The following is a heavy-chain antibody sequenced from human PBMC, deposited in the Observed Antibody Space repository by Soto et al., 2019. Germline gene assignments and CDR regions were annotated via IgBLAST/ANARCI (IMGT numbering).Heavy chain of an antibody. CDR1: GLTFSKFE. Sequence: GGSLRLSCEVSGLTFSKFEMTWVRQAPGQGLEWVSSISSDGATIYYADSVKGRFAISRDNDKNLLYLQMNSLKGEDTATYYCVRVGIVARPYWGQGTPVTVSS. CDR2: ISSDGATI. D-gene: IGHD2-21*01. CDR3: VRVGIVARPY. V-gene: IGHV3-48*03. J-gene: IGHJ4*02.